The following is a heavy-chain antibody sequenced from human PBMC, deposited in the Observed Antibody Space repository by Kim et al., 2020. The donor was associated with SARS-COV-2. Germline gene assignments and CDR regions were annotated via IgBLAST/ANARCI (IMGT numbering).Heavy chain of an antibody. J-gene: IGHJ1*01. CDR3: AGEGGAL. Sequence: GGSLRLSCAASGIAVNTNYMTWVRQAPGKGLECVSVMYTGGNAYYADSVKGRFTISRDNSKNTLYLQMNNLRAEDTAVYYCAGEGGALWGQGTLVTVSS. D-gene: IGHD3-16*01. V-gene: IGHV3-53*01. CDR1: GIAVNTNY. CDR2: MYTGGNA.